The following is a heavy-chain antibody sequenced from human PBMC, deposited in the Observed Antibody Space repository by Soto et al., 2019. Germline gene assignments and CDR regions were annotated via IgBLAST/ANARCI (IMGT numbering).Heavy chain of an antibody. V-gene: IGHV3-7*01. Sequence: GGSLRLSCAAAGFTFSSYWMSWVRQAPGKGLEWVANIKQDGSEKYYVDSVKGRFTISRDNAKNSLYLQMNSLRAEDTAVYYCARDHKPEQTYGDYAYYYYYYYYMDVWGKGTTVTVSS. CDR1: GFTFSSYW. CDR2: IKQDGSEK. CDR3: ARDHKPEQTYGDYAYYYYYYYYMDV. D-gene: IGHD4-17*01. J-gene: IGHJ6*03.